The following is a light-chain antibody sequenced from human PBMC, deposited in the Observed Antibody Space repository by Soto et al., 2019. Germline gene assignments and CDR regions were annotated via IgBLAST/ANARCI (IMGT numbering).Light chain of an antibody. V-gene: IGKV1-5*01. CDR2: DAS. J-gene: IGKJ4*01. CDR1: QSISSW. Sequence: DIQMTQSPSTLSASVGDRVTITCRASQSISSWLAWYQQKPGKAPNLLIYDASSLESGVPSRFIGSGSGTEFTLTISSLQPDDFATYYCQQYNNYSLTFGGGTKVEIK. CDR3: QQYNNYSLT.